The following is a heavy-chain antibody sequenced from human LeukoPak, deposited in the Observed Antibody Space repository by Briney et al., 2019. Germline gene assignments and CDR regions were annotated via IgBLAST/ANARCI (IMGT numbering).Heavy chain of an antibody. CDR2: FSGSGGST. J-gene: IGHJ4*02. Sequence: GVSLRLSCAASGFTFSSYAMSWVRQAPGKGLEWVSSFSGSGGSTCYADSVKGRFTISRDNSKHTLYLKMNSVRPEDRAVYYCAKLGGWFGGFPLAPGYWGQGTLVTVSS. V-gene: IGHV3-23*01. CDR3: AKLGGWFGGFPLAPGY. D-gene: IGHD3-10*01. CDR1: GFTFSSYA.